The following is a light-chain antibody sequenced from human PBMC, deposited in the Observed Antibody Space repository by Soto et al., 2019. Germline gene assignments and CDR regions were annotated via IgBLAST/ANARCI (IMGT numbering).Light chain of an antibody. Sequence: DIQMTQSPSSLSASVGDRVTITCRASQNIGDSLNWYQQKPGKAPKLLIYAASSLQGGVPSRFSGSGSGTDFTLTVSSLQPEDFASYYCQHSWTFGQGTKLEI. V-gene: IGKV1-39*01. CDR1: QNIGDS. CDR2: AAS. CDR3: QHSWT. J-gene: IGKJ2*01.